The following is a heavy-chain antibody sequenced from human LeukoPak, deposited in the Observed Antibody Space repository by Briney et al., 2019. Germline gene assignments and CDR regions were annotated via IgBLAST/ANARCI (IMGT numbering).Heavy chain of an antibody. CDR3: AKARPFGYCSGGSCYFDY. V-gene: IGHV3-53*01. CDR2: IYSGGST. D-gene: IGHD2-15*01. Sequence: GGSLRLSCAASGFTVSSNYMSWVRQAPGKGLEWVSVIYSGGSTYYADSVKGRFTISRDNSKNTLYLQMNSLRAEDTAVYYCAKARPFGYCSGGSCYFDYWGQGTLVTVSS. CDR1: GFTVSSNY. J-gene: IGHJ4*02.